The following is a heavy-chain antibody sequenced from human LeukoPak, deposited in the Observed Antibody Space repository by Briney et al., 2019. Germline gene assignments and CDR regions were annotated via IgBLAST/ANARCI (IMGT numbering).Heavy chain of an antibody. J-gene: IGHJ4*02. CDR3: ASMVGHGVDY. CDR2: ISGSGGST. V-gene: IGHV3-23*01. D-gene: IGHD1-26*01. CDR1: GFTFSSYA. Sequence: GGSLRLSCAASGFTFSSYAMSWVRQAPGKGLEWVSAISGSGGSTYYADSVKGRFTISRDNSKNTLYLQMNSLGAEDTAVYYCASMVGHGVDYWGQGTLVTVSS.